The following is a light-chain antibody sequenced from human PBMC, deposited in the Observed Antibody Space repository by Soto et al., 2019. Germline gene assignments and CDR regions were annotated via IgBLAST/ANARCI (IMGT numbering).Light chain of an antibody. V-gene: IGKV1-5*03. CDR3: QQYDSYPRT. Sequence: DIQMTQSPSTLPASVGDRVTITCRASQSISSWLAWYQQKPGKAPKLLIYKASTLESGVPSRFGGSASGTEFTLTISSLQPDDFATYYCQQYDSYPRTFGGGTKVESK. J-gene: IGKJ4*01. CDR2: KAS. CDR1: QSISSW.